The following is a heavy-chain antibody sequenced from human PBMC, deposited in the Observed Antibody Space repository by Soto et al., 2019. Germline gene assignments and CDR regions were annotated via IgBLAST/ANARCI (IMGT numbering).Heavy chain of an antibody. CDR1: GGTFSSHA. J-gene: IGHJ4*02. Sequence: QVQLVQSGAEVKKPGSSVKVSCKASGGTFSSHAISWVRQAPGRGLEWVALISFDGNNKYYANSVKGRFTISRDNSKNTLYLQMSSLRAEDTAVYYCGRCSSTSCHLGADYWGQGTLVTVSS. V-gene: IGHV3-30-3*01. CDR2: ISFDGNNK. D-gene: IGHD2-2*01. CDR3: GRCSSTSCHLGADY.